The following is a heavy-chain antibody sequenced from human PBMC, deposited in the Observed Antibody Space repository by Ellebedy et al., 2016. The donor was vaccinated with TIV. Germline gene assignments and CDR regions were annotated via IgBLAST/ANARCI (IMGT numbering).Heavy chain of an antibody. CDR1: GFTFSSHW. D-gene: IGHD3-16*01. V-gene: IGHV3-7*01. J-gene: IGHJ4*02. CDR3: ARLVGDDTTYDY. CDR2: LKRDGSVM. Sequence: GGSLRLSCAASGFTFSSHWMSWVRQAPGKGLEWVATLKRDGSVMYYVDSVKGRFTISRDNAKNSLYLQMSSLRAEDTAVYYCARLVGDDTTYDYWGQGSLVTVSS.